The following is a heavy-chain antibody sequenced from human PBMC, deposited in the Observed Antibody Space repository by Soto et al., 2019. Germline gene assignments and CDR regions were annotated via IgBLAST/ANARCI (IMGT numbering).Heavy chain of an antibody. CDR3: ATHSLGTSSPSYFDN. CDR1: GGTFSGYA. J-gene: IGHJ4*02. Sequence: QVQLVQSGAEVKKPGSSVKVSCQASGGTFSGYALTWVRQAPGQGLEWMGEFVPLFGSTNYAQKFAGRLTIIADESTSTGYMELSTLRAEDTAVYYCATHSLGTSSPSYFDNWGQGTLVTVSS. CDR2: FVPLFGST. D-gene: IGHD2-15*01. V-gene: IGHV1-69*01.